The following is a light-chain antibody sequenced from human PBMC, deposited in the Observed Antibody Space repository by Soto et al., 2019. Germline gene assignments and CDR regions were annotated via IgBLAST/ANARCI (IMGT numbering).Light chain of an antibody. CDR3: QRYDNFRT. CDR1: QSVRSNF. Sequence: EIVLTQSPGTLSLSPGERATLSCRASQSVRSNFLAWYQQKPGQAPRLLIYGVSNSATGNPDRFSGSGSGTDFTLTITRLEPEDLAMYYCQRYDNFRTFGQGTKVDNK. V-gene: IGKV3-20*01. CDR2: GVS. J-gene: IGKJ1*01.